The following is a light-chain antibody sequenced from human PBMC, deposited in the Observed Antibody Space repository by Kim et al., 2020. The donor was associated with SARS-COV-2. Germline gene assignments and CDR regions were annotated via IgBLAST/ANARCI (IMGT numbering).Light chain of an antibody. CDR2: RSN. CDR3: AAWHDSQWV. CDR1: DSNLRSNY. V-gene: IGLV1-47*01. Sequence: ELTQPPSASGTPGQRVTISCSGSDSNLRSNYVYWYQQFPGTAPKLLIYRSNQRPSGVPERFSGSKSGTSASLAISGLRSEDEADYFCAAWHDSQWVFGGGTKLTVL. J-gene: IGLJ3*02.